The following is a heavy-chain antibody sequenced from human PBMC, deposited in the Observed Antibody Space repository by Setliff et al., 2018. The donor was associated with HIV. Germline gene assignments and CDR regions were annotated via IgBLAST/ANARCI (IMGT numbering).Heavy chain of an antibody. J-gene: IGHJ5*02. V-gene: IGHV4-39*01. CDR1: GGSIKSSSDY. CDR2: INYSGTT. Sequence: SETLSLTCTVSGGSIKSSSDYWGWIRQPPGKGLEWIGEINYSGTTNYDPSLKSRVTISVDTSKKQFYLRLSSVTAADTAVYYCARHGSNWFDPWGQGTQVTVSS. D-gene: IGHD3-10*01. CDR3: ARHGSNWFDP.